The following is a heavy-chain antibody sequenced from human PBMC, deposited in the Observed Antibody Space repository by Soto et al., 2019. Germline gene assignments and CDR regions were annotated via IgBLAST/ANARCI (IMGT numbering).Heavy chain of an antibody. Sequence: QVHLVQSGAEVKQPGASVKVSCKASGYTFSVYHMHWVRQAPGQGLEWMGWVHPNSGGTDYAQSFEGRVTMTRDTSINTAYMELSRLTSDDTAVYYCAKELQRGMDVWRQGTTVTDSS. CDR3: AKELQRGMDV. D-gene: IGHD4-4*01. CDR2: VHPNSGGT. J-gene: IGHJ6*02. CDR1: GYTFSVYH. V-gene: IGHV1-2*02.